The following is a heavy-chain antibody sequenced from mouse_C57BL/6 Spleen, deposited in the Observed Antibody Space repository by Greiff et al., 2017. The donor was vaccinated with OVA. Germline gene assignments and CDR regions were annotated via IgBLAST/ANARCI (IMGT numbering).Heavy chain of an antibody. CDR3: ARAAGSSLWYFDV. CDR2: ISDGGSYT. D-gene: IGHD1-1*01. Sequence: EVNVVESGGGLVKPGGSLKLSCAASGFTFSSYAMSWVRQTPEKRLEWVATISDGGSYTYYPDNVKGRFTISRDNAKNNLYLQMSHLKSEDTAMYYCARAAGSSLWYFDVWGTGTTVTVSS. V-gene: IGHV5-4*03. CDR1: GFTFSSYA. J-gene: IGHJ1*03.